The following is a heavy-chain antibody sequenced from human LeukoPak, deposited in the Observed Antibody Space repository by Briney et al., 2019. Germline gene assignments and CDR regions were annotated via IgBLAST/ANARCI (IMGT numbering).Heavy chain of an antibody. J-gene: IGHJ3*02. CDR2: ISYDGSNK. D-gene: IGHD3-22*01. V-gene: IGHV3-30*18. CDR1: GFTFSSYG. Sequence: PGGSLRLSCAASGFTFSSYGMHWVRQAPGKGLEWVAVISYDGSNKYYADSVKGRFTISRDNSKNTLYLQMNSLRAEDTAVYYCAKGSLENLTYYYDSIGWDAFDIWGQGRMVTVSS. CDR3: AKGSLENLTYYYDSIGWDAFDI.